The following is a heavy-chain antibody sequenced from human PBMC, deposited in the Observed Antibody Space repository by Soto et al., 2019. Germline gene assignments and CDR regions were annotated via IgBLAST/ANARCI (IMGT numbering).Heavy chain of an antibody. D-gene: IGHD1-20*01. Sequence: QVQLLQSGAEVKKPGSSVKVSCKVSGGAFTNYSLNWVRHAPGQGLAWLGGIIPLHNTSNYSLKLLGRGSVTADISSNTVYMHLSGLTSDDTATYYCAIWSNWNPLYYRGMDGWGQGTTVTVSS. CDR2: IIPLHNTS. CDR3: AIWSNWNPLYYRGMDG. V-gene: IGHV1-69*06. CDR1: GGAFTNYS. J-gene: IGHJ6*02.